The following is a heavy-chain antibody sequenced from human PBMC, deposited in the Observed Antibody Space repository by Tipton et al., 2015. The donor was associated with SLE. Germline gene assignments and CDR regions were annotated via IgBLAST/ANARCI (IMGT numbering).Heavy chain of an antibody. V-gene: IGHV4-59*01. CDR1: GGSISSYY. J-gene: IGHJ6*03. Sequence: TLSLTCTVSGGSISSYYWSWIRQPPGKGLEWIGYIYYSGSTNYNPSLKSRVTISVDTSKNQFSLNLSSVTAADTAVYYCARGVGRAKWYHRYYMDVWGKGTTVIVSS. CDR3: ARGVGRAKWYHRYYMDV. CDR2: IYYSGST. D-gene: IGHD1-26*01.